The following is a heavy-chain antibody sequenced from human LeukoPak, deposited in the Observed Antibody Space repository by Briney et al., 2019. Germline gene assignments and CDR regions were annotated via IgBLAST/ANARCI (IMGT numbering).Heavy chain of an antibody. CDR3: ARDLFPYGSGTYIP. CDR1: GGSIDPYY. D-gene: IGHD3-10*01. CDR2: IYTSGST. Sequence: PSETLSLTCTVPGGSIDPYYWSWFRQPAGKGLEWIGRIYTSGSTNYNPSLKSRVTMSVDTSKNQFSLKLSSVTAADTAVYYCARDLFPYGSGTYIPWGQGTLVTVSS. J-gene: IGHJ5*02. V-gene: IGHV4-4*07.